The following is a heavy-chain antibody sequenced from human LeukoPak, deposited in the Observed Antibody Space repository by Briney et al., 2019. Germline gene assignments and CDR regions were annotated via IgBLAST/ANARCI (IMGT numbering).Heavy chain of an antibody. D-gene: IGHD1-7*01. CDR3: ASQLQEWYYYYGMDV. CDR1: GGTFSSYA. Sequence: GASVKVSCKASGGTFSSYAISWVRQAPGQGLEWMGGIIPIFGTANYAQKFQGRVTITADESTSTAYMELSSLRSEDTAVYYCASQLQEWYYYYGMDVWGQGTTVTVSS. J-gene: IGHJ6*02. CDR2: IIPIFGTA. V-gene: IGHV1-69*13.